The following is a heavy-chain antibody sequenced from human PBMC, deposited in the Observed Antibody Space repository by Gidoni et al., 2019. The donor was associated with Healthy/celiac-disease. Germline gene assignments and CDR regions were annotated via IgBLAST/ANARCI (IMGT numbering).Heavy chain of an antibody. Sequence: EVQLLESGGGLVQPGGSLRLSCAASGFTFSSYSLSWVRQAPGKGLEWVSAISGSGGSTYYADSVKGRFNISRDNSKNTLYLQMNSLRAEDTAVYYCAKASIPGYYYDSSGYCLLDYWGQGTLVTVSS. V-gene: IGHV3-23*01. D-gene: IGHD3-22*01. CDR1: GFTFSSYS. J-gene: IGHJ4*02. CDR3: AKASIPGYYYDSSGYCLLDY. CDR2: ISGSGGST.